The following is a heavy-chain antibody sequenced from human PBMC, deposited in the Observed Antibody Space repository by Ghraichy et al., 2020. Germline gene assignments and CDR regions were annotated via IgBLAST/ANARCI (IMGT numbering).Heavy chain of an antibody. D-gene: IGHD6-13*01. J-gene: IGHJ4*02. Sequence: GSLRLSCTVSGGSISNYYWSWIRQPPGKGLEWIGYIYYSGSTNYNPSLKSRVTISVDTSKNQFSLKLSSVTAADTAVYYCARGAWATGVLYSSSWYSGFDYWGQGTLVTVSS. CDR1: GGSISNYY. V-gene: IGHV4-59*08. CDR3: ARGAWATGVLYSSSWYSGFDY. CDR2: IYYSGST.